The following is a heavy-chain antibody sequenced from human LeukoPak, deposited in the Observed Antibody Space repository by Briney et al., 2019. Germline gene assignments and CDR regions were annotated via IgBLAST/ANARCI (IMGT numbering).Heavy chain of an antibody. J-gene: IGHJ5*02. D-gene: IGHD3-10*01. CDR1: GGTFSSYA. V-gene: IGHV1-69*05. Sequence: ASVKVSCKASGGTFSSYAISRVRQAPGQGLEWMGGIIPIFGTANHAQKFQGRVTITTDESTSTAYMELSSLRSEDTAVYYCARGIYGSGRLNWFDPWGQGTLVTVSS. CDR2: IIPIFGTA. CDR3: ARGIYGSGRLNWFDP.